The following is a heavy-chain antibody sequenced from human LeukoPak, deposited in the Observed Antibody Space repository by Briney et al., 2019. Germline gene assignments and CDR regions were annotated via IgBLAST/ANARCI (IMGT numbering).Heavy chain of an antibody. D-gene: IGHD5-12*01. J-gene: IGHJ4*02. CDR1: GFTFSSYA. V-gene: IGHV3-23*01. CDR3: AKDLMATNRIELDY. CDR2: ISGSGGST. Sequence: GGSLRLSCAASGFTFSSYAMSWVRQAPGKGLEWVSAISGSGGSTYYADSVKGRFTISRGNSKNTLYLQMNSLRAEDTAVYYCAKDLMATNRIELDYWGQGTLVTVSS.